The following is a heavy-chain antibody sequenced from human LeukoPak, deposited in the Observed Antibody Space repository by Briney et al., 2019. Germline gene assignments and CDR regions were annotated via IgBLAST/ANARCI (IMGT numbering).Heavy chain of an antibody. CDR3: ARGPCSTSCYGYGFDP. V-gene: IGHV4-34*01. D-gene: IGHD2-2*01. CDR2: INHSGST. CDR1: GGSFSGYY. J-gene: IGHJ5*02. Sequence: SETLSLTCAVYGGSFSGYYWSWIRQPPGKGLEWIGEINHSGSTNYNPSLKSRVTISVDTSKNQFSLKLSSVTAADTAVYYCARGPCSTSCYGYGFDPWGQGTLVTVSS.